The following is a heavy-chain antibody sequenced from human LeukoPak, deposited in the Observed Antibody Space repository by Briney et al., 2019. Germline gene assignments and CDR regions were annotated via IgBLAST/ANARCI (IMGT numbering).Heavy chain of an antibody. V-gene: IGHV3-20*04. CDR1: GFTFDDYG. CDR3: ARGPLSGYYYYYMDV. J-gene: IGHJ6*03. Sequence: GGSLRLSCAASGFTFDDYGMSWVRQAPGKGLEWVSGINWTGGSTGYADSVKGRFTISRDNAKNSLYLQMNSLRAEDTALYYCARGPLSGYYYYYMDVWGKGTTVTVSS. CDR2: INWTGGST.